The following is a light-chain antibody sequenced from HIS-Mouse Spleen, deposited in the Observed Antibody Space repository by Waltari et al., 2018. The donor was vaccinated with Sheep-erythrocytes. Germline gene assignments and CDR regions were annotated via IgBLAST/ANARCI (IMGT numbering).Light chain of an antibody. J-gene: IGLJ2*01. CDR2: DVS. CDR3: CSYAGSYVV. Sequence: QSALTQPRSVSGSPGQSVTISCPGPSSAVGGYNYVSWYQQHPGKAPKLMIYDVSKRPSGVPDRFSGSKSGNTASLTISGLQAEDEADYYCCSYAGSYVVFGGGTKLTVL. CDR1: SSAVGGYNY. V-gene: IGLV2-11*01.